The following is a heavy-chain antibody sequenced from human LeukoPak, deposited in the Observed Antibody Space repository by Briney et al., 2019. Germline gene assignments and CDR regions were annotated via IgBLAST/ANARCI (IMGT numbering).Heavy chain of an antibody. CDR3: AREFSWDYFDY. CDR1: GFTFSSYG. J-gene: IGHJ4*02. V-gene: IGHV3-33*01. CDR2: IRYDGGNK. D-gene: IGHD7-27*01. Sequence: GGSLRLSCAASGFTFSSYGMHWVRQAPGKGLEWVAVIRYDGGNKYYADSVKGRFTISRDNSKNTLYLQMNSLRAEDTAVYYCAREFSWDYFDYWGQGTLVTVSS.